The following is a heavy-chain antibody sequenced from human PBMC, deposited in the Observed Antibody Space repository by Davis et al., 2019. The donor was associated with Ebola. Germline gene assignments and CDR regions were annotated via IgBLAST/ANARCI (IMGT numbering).Heavy chain of an antibody. CDR3: ARVGLGITMVRGGVTGTTFDY. J-gene: IGHJ4*02. D-gene: IGHD3-10*01. Sequence: ASVKVSCKASGYTFTSYAMHWVRQAPGQRLEWMGWINAGNGNTKYSQKFQGRVTITRDTSASTAYMELSSLRSEDTAVYYCARVGLGITMVRGGVTGTTFDYWGQGTLVTVSS. CDR1: GYTFTSYA. CDR2: INAGNGNT. V-gene: IGHV1-3*01.